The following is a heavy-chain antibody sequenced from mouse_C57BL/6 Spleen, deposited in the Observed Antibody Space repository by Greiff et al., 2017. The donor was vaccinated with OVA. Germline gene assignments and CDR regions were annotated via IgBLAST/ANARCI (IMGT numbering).Heavy chain of an antibody. CDR2: IDPSDSET. J-gene: IGHJ2*01. V-gene: IGHV1-52*01. D-gene: IGHD3-2*02. Sequence: QVQLQQPGAELVRPGSSVKLSCKASGYTFTSYWMHWVKQRPIQGLEWIGNIDPSDSETHYNQKFKDKATLTVDKSSSTAYMQLSSLTSEDSAVYYCARFGGDSSGYFDYWGQGTTLTVSS. CDR1: GYTFTSYW. CDR3: ARFGGDSSGYFDY.